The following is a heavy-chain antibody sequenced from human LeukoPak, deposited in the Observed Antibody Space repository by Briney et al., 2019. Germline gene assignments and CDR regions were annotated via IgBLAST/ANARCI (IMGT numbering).Heavy chain of an antibody. CDR1: GFTFSSYW. Sequence: PGGSLRLSCAASGFTFSSYWMSWVRQAPGKGLEWVANIKQDGSEKYYVDSVKGRFTISRDNAKNSLYLQMNSLRAEDTAVYYCARDFYGYYYGSGSYSLFDYWGQGTLVTVSS. J-gene: IGHJ4*02. CDR3: ARDFYGYYYGSGSYSLFDY. D-gene: IGHD3-10*01. CDR2: IKQDGSEK. V-gene: IGHV3-7*01.